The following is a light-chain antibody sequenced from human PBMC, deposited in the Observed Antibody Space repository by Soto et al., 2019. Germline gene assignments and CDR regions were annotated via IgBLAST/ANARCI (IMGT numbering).Light chain of an antibody. CDR1: SSDVGSYNL. V-gene: IGLV2-23*01. J-gene: IGLJ1*01. Sequence: QSVLTQPASVSGSPGQSITISCTGTSSDVGSYNLVSWYQQHPGKASKLMIYEGSKRPSGVSNRFSGSKSGNTASLTISGLQAEDEADYYCCSYAGSHYVFGTGTKVTV. CDR3: CSYAGSHYV. CDR2: EGS.